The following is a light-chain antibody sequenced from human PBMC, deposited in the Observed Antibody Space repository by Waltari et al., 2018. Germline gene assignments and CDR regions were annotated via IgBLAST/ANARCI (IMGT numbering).Light chain of an antibody. J-gene: IGKJ1*01. Sequence: DVVMTQSPLSLPVTLGQPASISCRSSQSLVHSDGITYLNWFQQRPGASPRRLIYKVSNPDSGVPSRFRGRWVGNGFTLGISRVEAEDVAVYYCVQGTHWPPWTFGQGTKVEI. CDR2: KVS. V-gene: IGKV2-30*02. CDR1: QSLVHSDGITY. CDR3: VQGTHWPPWT.